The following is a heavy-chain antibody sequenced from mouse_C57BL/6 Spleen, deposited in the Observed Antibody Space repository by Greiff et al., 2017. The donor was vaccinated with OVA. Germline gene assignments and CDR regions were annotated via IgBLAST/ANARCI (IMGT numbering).Heavy chain of an antibody. J-gene: IGHJ2*01. CDR3: ARSRSWLPFDY. D-gene: IGHD2-2*01. CDR2: INPNNGGT. CDR1: GYTFTDYY. V-gene: IGHV1-26*01. Sequence: VQLQQSGPELVKPGASVKISCKASGYTFTDYYMNWVKQSHGKSLEWIGDINPNNGGTSYNQTFKGKATLTVDKSSSTAYLELRSLTSEDSAVYYCARSRSWLPFDYWGQGTTLTVSS.